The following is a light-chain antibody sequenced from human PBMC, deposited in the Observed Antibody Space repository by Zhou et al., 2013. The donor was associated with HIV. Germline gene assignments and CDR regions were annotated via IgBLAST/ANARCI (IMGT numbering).Light chain of an antibody. CDR2: GAS. CDR3: QQYDNWPPWT. Sequence: DIVLTQSPGTLSLSPGERATLSCRASQSVSSTYLAWYQQKPGQAPRLLIYGASSRATGIPDRFSGSGSGTDFILTISSLQSEDFAVYYCQQYDNWPPWTFGQGTKVEIK. V-gene: IGKV3-20*01. J-gene: IGKJ1*01. CDR1: QSVSSTY.